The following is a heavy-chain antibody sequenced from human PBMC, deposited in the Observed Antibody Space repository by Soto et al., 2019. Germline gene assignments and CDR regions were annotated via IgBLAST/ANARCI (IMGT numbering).Heavy chain of an antibody. CDR1: GFTFSRDG. D-gene: IGHD4-17*01. CDR3: AKERATTTAFDY. CDR2: VTDHGRNK. J-gene: IGHJ4*02. V-gene: IGHV3-30*18. Sequence: GGSVRLSCAASGFTFSRDGMRCVRQAPGKGLEGVAVVTDHGRNKYYADCVKGRFTISIDNTKNTLFLQMNSLRAEDTAAYYCAKERATTTAFDYWGQGALVTVSS.